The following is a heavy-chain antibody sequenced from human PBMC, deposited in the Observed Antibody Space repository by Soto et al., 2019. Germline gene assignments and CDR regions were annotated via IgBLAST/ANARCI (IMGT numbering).Heavy chain of an antibody. Sequence: ASVKVSFKASGYTFTSYGISWLRQAPGQGLEWMGWISAYNGNTNYAQKLQGRVTMTTDTSTSTAYMELRSLRSDDTAVYYCARVSSITARPDFDYWGQGTLVTVSS. J-gene: IGHJ4*02. CDR3: ARVSSITARPDFDY. V-gene: IGHV1-18*01. D-gene: IGHD6-6*01. CDR1: GYTFTSYG. CDR2: ISAYNGNT.